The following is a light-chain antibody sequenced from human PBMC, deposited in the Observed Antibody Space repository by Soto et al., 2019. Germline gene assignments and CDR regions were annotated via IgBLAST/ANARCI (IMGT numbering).Light chain of an antibody. CDR2: DVT. V-gene: IGLV2-14*01. CDR1: SSDVGGYEF. J-gene: IGLJ2*01. Sequence: QSVLTQPASVSGSPGQSITISCTGTSSDVGGYEFVSWYQQRPGKAPKLVIYDVTYRPSGVSDRFSGSKSGNTASLTISGLQAEDEADYYCSSYTTTIAIFGGGTKLTVL. CDR3: SSYTTTIAI.